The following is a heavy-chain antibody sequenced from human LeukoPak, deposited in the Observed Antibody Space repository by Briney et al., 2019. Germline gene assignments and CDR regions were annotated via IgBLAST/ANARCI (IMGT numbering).Heavy chain of an antibody. J-gene: IGHJ6*03. CDR1: GFTFSSYG. V-gene: IGHV3-23*01. CDR2: ISGSGGST. D-gene: IGHD3-10*01. CDR3: VRWYGGSGLENYYYYMDV. Sequence: GGTLRLSCAASGFTFSSYGMSWVRQAPGKGLEWVSAISGSGGSTYYADSVKGRFTISRDNSKNTLYLQMNSLRAEDTAVYYCVRWYGGSGLENYYYYMDVWGKGTTVTISS.